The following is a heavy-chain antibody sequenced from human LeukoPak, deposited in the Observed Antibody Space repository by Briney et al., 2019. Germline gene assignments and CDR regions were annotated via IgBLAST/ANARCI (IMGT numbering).Heavy chain of an antibody. V-gene: IGHV4-39*07. Sequence: SETLSLTCSVSRDYIRHIDYYWVWIRQPPGKGLEWIGNVYKTGTTSYNPSLSSRVTMSIDTSKSQFSLKLSSVTAADTAVYYCARTTEAHSWRTRYYDYYMDVWGKGTTVTVSS. D-gene: IGHD6-13*01. CDR2: VYKTGTT. CDR3: ARTTEAHSWRTRYYDYYMDV. CDR1: RDYIRHIDYY. J-gene: IGHJ6*03.